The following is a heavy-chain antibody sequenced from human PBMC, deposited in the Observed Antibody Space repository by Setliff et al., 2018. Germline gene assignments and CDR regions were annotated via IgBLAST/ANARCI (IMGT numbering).Heavy chain of an antibody. V-gene: IGHV4-59*11. CDR3: AGGVSGRFNY. CDR2: IYYSGST. Sequence: SETLSLTCTVSGGSISSHYWSWIRQPPGKGLEWIGYIYYSGSTNYNPSLKSRVTISVDTSKNQFSLKLTSVTAADTAVYYCAGGVSGRFNYWGQGTLVTVSS. J-gene: IGHJ4*02. CDR1: GGSISSHY. D-gene: IGHD3-10*01.